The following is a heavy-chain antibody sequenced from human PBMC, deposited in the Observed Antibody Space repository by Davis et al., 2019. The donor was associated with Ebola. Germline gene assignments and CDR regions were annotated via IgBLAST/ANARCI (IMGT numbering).Heavy chain of an antibody. CDR1: GYTFTGYY. V-gene: IGHV1-2*06. J-gene: IGHJ4*02. D-gene: IGHD2-15*01. Sequence: AASVKVSCKASGYTFTGYYMHWVRQAPGQGLEWMGRINPNSGDTNYAQKLQGRVTMTADTSTSTAYMELRSLRSDDTAVYYCARLVDCSGGSCNPTNYWGQGTLVTVSS. CDR3: ARLVDCSGGSCNPTNY. CDR2: INPNSGDT.